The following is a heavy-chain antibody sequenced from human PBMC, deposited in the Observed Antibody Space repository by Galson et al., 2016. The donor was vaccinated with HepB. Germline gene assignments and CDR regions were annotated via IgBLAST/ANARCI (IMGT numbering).Heavy chain of an antibody. CDR1: GGSISSGGFY. Sequence: SETLSLTCTVSGGSISSGGFYWDWIRQPPGKGLEWIGTIYYSGSTYYSPSLKRRFSISRDNSRNMVHLQMSSLRPDDTAVYYCAKEGFCSDVGCPAGQWGQGRLVTVSS. D-gene: IGHD3-3*01. CDR2: IYYSGST. CDR3: AKEGFCSDVGCPAGQ. V-gene: IGHV4-39*02. J-gene: IGHJ4*02.